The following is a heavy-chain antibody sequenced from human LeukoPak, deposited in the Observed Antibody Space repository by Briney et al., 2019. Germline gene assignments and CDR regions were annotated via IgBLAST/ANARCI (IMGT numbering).Heavy chain of an antibody. CDR1: GFTFSNAW. D-gene: IGHD2-15*01. CDR3: TTGGVVVVVAATLADY. J-gene: IGHJ4*02. CDR2: IKSKTDGGTT. V-gene: IGHV3-15*01. Sequence: GGSLRLSCAASGFTFSNAWMSWVRQAPGKGLEWVGRIKSKTDGGTTDYAAPVKGRFTISRNDSKNTLYLQMNSLKTEDTAVYYCTTGGVVVVVAATLADYWGQGTLITVSS.